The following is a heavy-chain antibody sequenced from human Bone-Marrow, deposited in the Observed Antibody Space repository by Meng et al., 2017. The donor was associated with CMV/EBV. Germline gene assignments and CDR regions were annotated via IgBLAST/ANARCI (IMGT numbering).Heavy chain of an antibody. V-gene: IGHV4-34*01. CDR1: GGSFSGYY. J-gene: IGHJ4*02. CDR3: PRSWYSSSWHHIDY. Sequence: SETLSLTCAVYGGSFSGYYWSWIRQPPGKGLEWIGEINPSGSTNYNPSLKSRVTISVDTSKNQFSLKLSPVTAADTAVYYCPRSWYSSSWHHIDYCGQGTLVTVSS. CDR2: INPSGST. D-gene: IGHD6-13*01.